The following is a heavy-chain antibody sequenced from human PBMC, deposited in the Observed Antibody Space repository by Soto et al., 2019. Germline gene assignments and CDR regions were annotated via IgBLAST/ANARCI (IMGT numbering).Heavy chain of an antibody. CDR3: ARCVGFKGGESGWLDY. J-gene: IGHJ4*02. V-gene: IGHV5-51*01. CDR2: IYPGDSDT. D-gene: IGHD6-19*01. CDR1: GYSFTSYW. Sequence: PGESLKISCKGSGYSFTSYWIGWVRQMPGKGLEWMGIIYPGDSDTRYSPSFQGQVTISADKSISTAYLQWSSLKASDTAMYYCARCVGFKGGESGWLDYWGQGTLVTVSS.